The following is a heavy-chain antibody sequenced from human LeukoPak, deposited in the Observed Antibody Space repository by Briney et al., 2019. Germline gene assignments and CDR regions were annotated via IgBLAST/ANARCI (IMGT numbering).Heavy chain of an antibody. CDR1: GYTFTGHY. Sequence: ASVKVSCKASGYTFTGHYMHWVRQAPGKGLEWMGGFDPDEDETIYAQNFQGRVTMTEDTSRDTAYMEVSGLTSDDTAVYYCAIPSTYYYDTRGLHYWGQGTLVTVSS. J-gene: IGHJ4*02. CDR2: FDPDEDET. D-gene: IGHD3-22*01. V-gene: IGHV1-24*01. CDR3: AIPSTYYYDTRGLHY.